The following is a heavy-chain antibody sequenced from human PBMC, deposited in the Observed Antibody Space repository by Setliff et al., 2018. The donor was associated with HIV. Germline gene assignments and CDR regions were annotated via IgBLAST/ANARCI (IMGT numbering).Heavy chain of an antibody. V-gene: IGHV4-59*08. CDR3: ARGLSSQTYWGTRPLGLDY. CDR1: GGSISSSY. Sequence: SETLSLTCTVSGGSISSSYWTWTRQPPGKGLEWIGNIHYSGSTNYNPSLKSRITISLDTSKRQFSLTMTSVTAADTAVYYCARGLSSQTYWGTRPLGLDYWGQGSLVTVSS. J-gene: IGHJ4*01. CDR2: IHYSGST. D-gene: IGHD2-2*01.